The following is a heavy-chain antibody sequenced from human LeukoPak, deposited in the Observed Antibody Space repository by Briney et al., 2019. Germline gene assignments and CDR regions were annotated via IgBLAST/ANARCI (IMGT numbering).Heavy chain of an antibody. CDR3: AKDGSGSYYGPYAFDI. CDR2: ISGSGGST. Sequence: GGSLRLSCAASGFTFSSYAMSWVRQAPGKGLEWVSAISGSGGSTYYADSVKGRFTISRDNSKNTLYLQMNSLRAEDTAVYYCAKDGSGSYYGPYAFDIWGQGTMVTVSS. V-gene: IGHV3-23*01. J-gene: IGHJ3*02. D-gene: IGHD1-26*01. CDR1: GFTFSSYA.